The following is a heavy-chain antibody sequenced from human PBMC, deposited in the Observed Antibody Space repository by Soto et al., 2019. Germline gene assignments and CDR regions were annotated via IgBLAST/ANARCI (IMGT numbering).Heavy chain of an antibody. Sequence: QVQLVESGGGVVQPGRSLRLSCAASGFTFSRYGMHWVRQAPGKGLEWVAVTYYDGSDNYYADSVKGRFTISRDNSMNNLFVQMISLRAEDTAVYYCAKELISSFDAFDIWGQVTMVTVSS. CDR3: AKELISSFDAFDI. CDR2: TYYDGSDN. J-gene: IGHJ3*02. D-gene: IGHD6-13*01. CDR1: GFTFSRYG. V-gene: IGHV3-33*06.